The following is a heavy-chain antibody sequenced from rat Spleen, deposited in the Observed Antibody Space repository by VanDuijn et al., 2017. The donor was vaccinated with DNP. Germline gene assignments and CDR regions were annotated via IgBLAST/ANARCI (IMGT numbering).Heavy chain of an antibody. Sequence: EVQLVESGGGLVQPGNSLKLSCAASGFTFSDYAMAWVRQSPKKGLEWVATIIDDGSSTHYRDSVKGRFTISRDNAKNTLYLQMNSLRSEDTATYYCAKRGDYFDGPDYWGQGVMVTVSS. D-gene: IGHD1-12*02. CDR2: IIDDGSST. CDR1: GFTFSDYA. CDR3: AKRGDYFDGPDY. J-gene: IGHJ2*01. V-gene: IGHV5S10*01.